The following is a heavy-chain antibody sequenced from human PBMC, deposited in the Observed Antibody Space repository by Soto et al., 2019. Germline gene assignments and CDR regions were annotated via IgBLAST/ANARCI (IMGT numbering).Heavy chain of an antibody. J-gene: IGHJ4*02. CDR1: GATFNNYP. V-gene: IGHV1-69*01. CDR3: ATSRGGITGSRLL. D-gene: IGHD1-20*01. CDR2: IIPVFASP. Sequence: QVHLVQSGTEVKKPGSSLRVSCKASGATFNNYPPSWVRQAPGQGLEWLGGIIPVFASPIYARNFQDRVTITADVSTGTAYMELSGLRSEDTAVYYCATSRGGITGSRLLWGQGTLVTVSS.